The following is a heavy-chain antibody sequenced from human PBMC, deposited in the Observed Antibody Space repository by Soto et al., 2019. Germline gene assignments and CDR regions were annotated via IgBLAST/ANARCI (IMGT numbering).Heavy chain of an antibody. J-gene: IGHJ6*04. CDR1: GFTFSSYG. CDR3: ARGLTAVAGQMDV. CDR2: IWYDGSNK. V-gene: IGHV3-33*01. Sequence: GGSLRLSCAASGFTFSSYGMHWVRQAPGKGLEWVAVIWYDGSNKYYVDSVKGRFTISRDNSKNTLYLQMNSLRAEDTAVYYCARGLTAVAGQMDVWGKGTTVTVSS. D-gene: IGHD6-19*01.